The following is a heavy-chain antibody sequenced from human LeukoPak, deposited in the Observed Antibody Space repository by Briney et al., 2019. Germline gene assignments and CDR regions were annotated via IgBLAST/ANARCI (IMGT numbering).Heavy chain of an antibody. CDR3: ARGGGFVVVPAAQPTDAFDI. D-gene: IGHD2-2*01. V-gene: IGHV1-46*01. CDR2: INPSGGST. Sequence: ASVKVSCKASGYTFTSYGISWVRQALRQGLEWMGIINPSGGSTSYAQKFQGRVTMTRDMSTSTVYMELSSLRSEDTAVYFCARGGGFVVVPAAQPTDAFDIWGQGTMVTVSS. CDR1: GYTFTSYG. J-gene: IGHJ3*02.